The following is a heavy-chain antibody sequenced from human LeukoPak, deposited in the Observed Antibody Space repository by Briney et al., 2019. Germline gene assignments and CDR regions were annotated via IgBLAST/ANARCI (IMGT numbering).Heavy chain of an antibody. J-gene: IGHJ5*02. V-gene: IGHV4-34*01. CDR3: ARGYYGSGSSIGGWFDP. CDR2: INHSGST. D-gene: IGHD3-10*01. CDR1: GGSFSGYY. Sequence: SETLSLTCAVYGGSFSGYYWSWIRQPPGKGLEWIGEINHSGSTNYSPSLKSRVTISVDTSKNQFSLKLSSVTAADTAVYYCARGYYGSGSSIGGWFDPWGQGTLVTVSS.